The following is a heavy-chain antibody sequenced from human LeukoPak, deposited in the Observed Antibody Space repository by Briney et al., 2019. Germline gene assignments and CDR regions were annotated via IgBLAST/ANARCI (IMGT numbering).Heavy chain of an antibody. CDR1: GYTFTSYG. CDR3: ARRWNYYDSSGYYIQAYYYFDY. D-gene: IGHD3-22*01. J-gene: IGHJ4*02. Sequence: ASVKVSCKASGYTFTSYGISWVRQAPGQGLEWMGWINPNSGGTNYAQKFQGRVTMTRDTSISTAYMELSRLRSDDTAVYYCARRWNYYDSSGYYIQAYYYFDYWGQGTLVTVSS. V-gene: IGHV1-2*02. CDR2: INPNSGGT.